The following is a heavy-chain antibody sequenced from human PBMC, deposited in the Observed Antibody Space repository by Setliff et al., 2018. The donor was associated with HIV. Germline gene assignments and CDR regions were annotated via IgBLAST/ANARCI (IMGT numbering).Heavy chain of an antibody. CDR3: GKDRYDNYVWGSYHGPDF. D-gene: IGHD3-16*01. CDR1: GFTFSTYG. CDR2: IRYDGNNE. V-gene: IGHV3-30*02. J-gene: IGHJ4*02. Sequence: LRLSCAASGFTFSTYGMHWVRQAPGMGLEWVAFIRYDGNNENYADSVKGRFTISRDNSKNTLYLQMNSLRAEDTAVYYCGKDRYDNYVWGSYHGPDFWGQGTLVTVSS.